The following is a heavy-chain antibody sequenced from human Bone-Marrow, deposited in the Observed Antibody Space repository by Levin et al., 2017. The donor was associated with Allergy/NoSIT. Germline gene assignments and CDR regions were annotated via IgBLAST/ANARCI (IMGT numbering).Heavy chain of an antibody. D-gene: IGHD2-15*01. V-gene: IGHV1-2*02. CDR1: EYTFTGRY. CDR2: INPYSGGT. CDR3: AREGFCSGSTCPMQD. J-gene: IGHJ4*02. Sequence: VASVKVSCKASEYTFTGRYLHWVRQAPGQRPEWMGWINPYSGGTNFAQNFQGRVTMTRDTSISTAYMELTSLTSDDTAIYYCAREGFCSGSTCPMQDWGQGTLVTVSS.